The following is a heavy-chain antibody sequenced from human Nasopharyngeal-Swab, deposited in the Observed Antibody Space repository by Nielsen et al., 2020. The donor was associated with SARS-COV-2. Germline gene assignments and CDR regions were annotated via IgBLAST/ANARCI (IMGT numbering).Heavy chain of an antibody. Sequence: ASVKVSCKASGYTFTGYFMHWVRQAPGQGLEWMGWINPNSGGTNYAQKFQGRVTLPRDTSISPAYMDLSRLRSDDTAVYSCARDPGNWNYGRYYYGMDVWGQGTTVTVSS. CDR2: INPNSGGT. CDR3: ARDPGNWNYGRYYYGMDV. J-gene: IGHJ6*02. CDR1: GYTFTGYF. D-gene: IGHD1-7*01. V-gene: IGHV1-2*02.